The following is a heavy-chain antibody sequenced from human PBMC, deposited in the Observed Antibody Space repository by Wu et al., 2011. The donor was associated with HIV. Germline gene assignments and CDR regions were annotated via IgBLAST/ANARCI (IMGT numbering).Heavy chain of an antibody. CDR1: GYTFTTYG. CDR3: ARDESGSSSFYGMDV. D-gene: IGHD1-26*01. J-gene: IGHJ6*02. Sequence: QVQLVQSGADVKKPGASVKVSCKASGYTFTTYGFSWVRQAPGQGLEWMGWISTYSGNTKYAQRLQGRVTMTTDTPANTAYMEVRSLRSDDTAVYYCARDESGSSSFYGMDVWGQGTTVTVSS. CDR2: ISTYSGNT. V-gene: IGHV1-18*01.